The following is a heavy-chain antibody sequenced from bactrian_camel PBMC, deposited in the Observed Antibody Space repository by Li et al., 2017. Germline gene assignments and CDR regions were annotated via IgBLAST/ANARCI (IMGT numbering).Heavy chain of an antibody. Sequence: HVQLVESGGGSVQTGGSLTLSCVFSGHTHPRHCMGWLRQAPGKEREGVAAIYTRGGSTYYDNSVKGRFTISQDNAKNTLYLQMNSLKPDDTAIYYCAADVMYCSGYDERCCAEHEETYNYWGQETQVTVS. J-gene: IGHJ4*01. CDR3: AADVMYCSGYDERCCAEHEETYNY. V-gene: IGHV3S1*01. CDR2: IYTRGGST. CDR1: GHTHPRHC. D-gene: IGHD3*01.